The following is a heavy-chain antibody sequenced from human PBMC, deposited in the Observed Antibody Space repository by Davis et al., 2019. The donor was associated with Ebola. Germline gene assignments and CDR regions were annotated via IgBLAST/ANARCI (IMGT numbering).Heavy chain of an antibody. CDR2: ISISGDTM. CDR3: ARDKDWGSIDY. V-gene: IGHV3-11*04. CDR1: GFTFSDYY. D-gene: IGHD7-27*01. Sequence: PGGSLRLSCAASGFTFSDYYMTWIRQAPGKGLEWLSYISISGDTMYNVDSVKCRFTISRDNAKNSLSLQMNSLTTEDTALYYCARDKDWGSIDYWGQGTLVTVSS. J-gene: IGHJ4*02.